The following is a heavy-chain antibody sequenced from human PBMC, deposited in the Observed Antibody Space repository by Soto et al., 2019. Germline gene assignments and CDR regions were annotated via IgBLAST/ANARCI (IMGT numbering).Heavy chain of an antibody. D-gene: IGHD3-10*01. CDR1: GGTFNNYA. J-gene: IGHJ6*02. Sequence: QVLLVQSGPEVKKPGSSVKVSCKASGGTFNNYAINWVRQAPGRGLEWMGGIIPTFGTGNHAQDFQGRVTITAAESTTTAYMELNSLRSEHTAIYYCASFDGTLVRGGRSSPYEMDVWGQGTTVIVSS. CDR3: ASFDGTLVRGGRSSPYEMDV. CDR2: IIPTFGTG. V-gene: IGHV1-69*01.